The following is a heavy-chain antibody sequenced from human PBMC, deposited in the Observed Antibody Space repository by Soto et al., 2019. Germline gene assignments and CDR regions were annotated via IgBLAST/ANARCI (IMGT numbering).Heavy chain of an antibody. V-gene: IGHV4-59*01. CDR1: GGSISSYY. Sequence: QVQLQESGPGLVKPSETLSLTCTVSGGSISSYYWSWIRQPPGKGLEWIGYIYYSGSTNYNPSLKSRVTRSVDTSKNQFSLKLSSVTAADTAVYYCARVGPAVWVTDSWYFDLWGRGTLVTVSS. CDR3: ARVGPAVWVTDSWYFDL. CDR2: IYYSGST. D-gene: IGHD3-16*01. J-gene: IGHJ2*01.